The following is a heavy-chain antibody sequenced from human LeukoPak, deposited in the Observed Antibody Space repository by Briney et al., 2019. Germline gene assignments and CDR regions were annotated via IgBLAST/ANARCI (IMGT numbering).Heavy chain of an antibody. CDR3: AKDSMVRGLTTPDC. CDR1: GVTFSDSA. D-gene: IGHD3-10*01. V-gene: IGHV3-23*01. CDR2: ISGSGGTI. Sequence: GGSLRLSCVAAGVTFSDSAMMGVRQAPGKGLEWVSMISGSGGTIYYGESVKGRFTITRDNSKNTLYLQMNSLSAEDTALYYCAKDSMVRGLTTPDCWGQGTLVTVSS. J-gene: IGHJ4*02.